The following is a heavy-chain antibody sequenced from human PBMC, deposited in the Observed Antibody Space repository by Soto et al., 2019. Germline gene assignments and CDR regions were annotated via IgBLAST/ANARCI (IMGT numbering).Heavy chain of an antibody. D-gene: IGHD3-22*01. CDR2: IFPSDSDT. CDR1: GYKFTSSW. CDR3: ARKEKSGYFTWFDP. J-gene: IGHJ5*02. V-gene: IGHV5-51*01. Sequence: GESLKISCRTSGYKFTSSWIAWVRQMPGKGLEWMGIIFPSDSDTRYSPSFQGQVTISADRSTSTVFLQWASLKASDTAVYFCARKEKSGYFTWFDPWGQGTLVTVSS.